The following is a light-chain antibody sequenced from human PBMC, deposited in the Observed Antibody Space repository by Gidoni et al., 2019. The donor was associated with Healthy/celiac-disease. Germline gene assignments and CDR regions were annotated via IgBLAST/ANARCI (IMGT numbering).Light chain of an antibody. J-gene: IGLJ1*01. CDR3: NSRDSSGNPPYV. CDR2: GKN. CDR1: SLRSYY. Sequence: SSELTQDPAVSVALGQTVRITCQGDSLRSYYASWYQQKPGQDPVLVIYGKNNRPSGIPDRFSGSSSGNTASLTITGAQAEDEADYYCNSRDSSGNPPYVFGTGTKVTVL. V-gene: IGLV3-19*01.